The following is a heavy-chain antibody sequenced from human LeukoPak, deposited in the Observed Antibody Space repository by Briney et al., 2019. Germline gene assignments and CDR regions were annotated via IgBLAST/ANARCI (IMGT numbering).Heavy chain of an antibody. D-gene: IGHD5-18*01. Sequence: ASVKVSCKASGYTFTGYYMHWVRQAPGQGLEWMGWINPNSGGTNYAQKFQGRVTMTRDTSISTAYMELSRLRSDDTAVYYCAGSRQLWSRHLDYWGQGTLVTVSS. J-gene: IGHJ4*02. CDR1: GYTFTGYY. CDR2: INPNSGGT. V-gene: IGHV1-2*02. CDR3: AGSRQLWSRHLDY.